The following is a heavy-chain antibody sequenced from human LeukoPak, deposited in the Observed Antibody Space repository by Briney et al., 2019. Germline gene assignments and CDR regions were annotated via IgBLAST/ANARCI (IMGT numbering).Heavy chain of an antibody. CDR1: GYTFTGSY. Sequence: GASVKFSSKASGYTFTGSYMHWVGQAPGQGLEWMGWINPNSGGTNYAQKFQGRVTMTRDTSISTAYMELSRLRSDDTAVYYCARDHSLLMVYAFFDYWGQGTLVTVSS. V-gene: IGHV1-2*02. J-gene: IGHJ4*02. CDR3: ARDHSLLMVYAFFDY. D-gene: IGHD2-8*01. CDR2: INPNSGGT.